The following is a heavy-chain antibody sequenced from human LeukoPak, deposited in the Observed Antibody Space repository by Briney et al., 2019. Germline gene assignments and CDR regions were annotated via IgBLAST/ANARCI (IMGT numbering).Heavy chain of an antibody. Sequence: GESLKISCKGSGYRFTSYWIGWVRQMPGKGLEWMGIIYPGDSDIRYSPSFQGQVTISADKSISTAYLQWSSLKASDTAIYYCARRGYSSGWYWFDPWGQGTLVTVSS. V-gene: IGHV5-51*01. J-gene: IGHJ5*02. CDR2: IYPGDSDI. CDR1: GYRFTSYW. D-gene: IGHD6-19*01. CDR3: ARRGYSSGWYWFDP.